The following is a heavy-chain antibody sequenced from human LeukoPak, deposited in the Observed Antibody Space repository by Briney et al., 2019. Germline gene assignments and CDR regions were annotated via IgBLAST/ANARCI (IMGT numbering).Heavy chain of an antibody. CDR2: INHSGST. CDR3: ARGYDISTNADYFDY. V-gene: IGHV4-34*01. J-gene: IGHJ4*02. Sequence: PSETLSLTCAVYGGSFSGYYWSWIRQPPGKGLEWIGEINHSGSTNYNPSLKSRVTISVDTSKNQFSLKLSSVTAADTAVYYCARGYDISTNADYFDYWGQGTLVTVSS. CDR1: GGSFSGYY. D-gene: IGHD3-9*01.